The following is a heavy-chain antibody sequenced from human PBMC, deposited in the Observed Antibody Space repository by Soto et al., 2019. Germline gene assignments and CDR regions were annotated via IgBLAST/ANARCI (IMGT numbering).Heavy chain of an antibody. D-gene: IGHD5-12*01. CDR3: ARDGTLMEYSGYLPDDYYYGMDL. V-gene: IGHV1-46*01. Sequence: ASVKVSCKASGYTFTIYYMHWVRQAPGQGLEWMGIINPSGGSTSHAQKFQGRVTMTRDTSTSTVYMELSSLRSEDTAVYYCARDGTLMEYSGYLPDDYYYGMDLWGQGTTVTVSS. CDR2: INPSGGST. J-gene: IGHJ6*02. CDR1: GYTFTIYY.